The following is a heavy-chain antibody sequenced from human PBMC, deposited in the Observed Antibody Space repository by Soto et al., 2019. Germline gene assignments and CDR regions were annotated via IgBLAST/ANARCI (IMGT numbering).Heavy chain of an antibody. D-gene: IGHD6-6*01. J-gene: IGHJ6*02. CDR3: ARLAVRLSYSGIDF. CDR2: LNPSGTIT. Sequence: GGSLRLSCAASGFTFYNYAMNWVRQAPGKGLEWVSALNPSGTITYYADSVKGRFTISRDNSKNTVYLEMNSLRGEDTAVYFCARLAVRLSYSGIDFWGQGATVTAP. CDR1: GFTFYNYA. V-gene: IGHV3-23*01.